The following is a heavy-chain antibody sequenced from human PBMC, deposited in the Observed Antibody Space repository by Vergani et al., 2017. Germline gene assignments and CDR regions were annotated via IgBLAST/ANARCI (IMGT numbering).Heavy chain of an antibody. Sequence: QVQLVQSGAEVKKPGASVKVSCKASGYTFTSYGISWVRQAPGQGLEWMGWISAYNGNTNYAQKLQGRVTMTTDTSTSTAYMELSSLRSEDTAVYYCARAVAHRDIVVVVAATLWYFDLWGRGTLVTVSS. CDR3: ARAVAHRDIVVVVAATLWYFDL. CDR1: GYTFTSYG. V-gene: IGHV1-18*01. D-gene: IGHD2-15*01. CDR2: ISAYNGNT. J-gene: IGHJ2*01.